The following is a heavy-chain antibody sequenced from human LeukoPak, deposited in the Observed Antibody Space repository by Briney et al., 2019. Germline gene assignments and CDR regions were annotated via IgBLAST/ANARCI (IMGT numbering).Heavy chain of an antibody. CDR1: AYTFTDYY. J-gene: IGHJ4*02. Sequence: ASVKVSCKASAYTFTDYYVHWVRQAPGQGLEWMGRINPSSGDINYAQNFQGRVTMTRDTSISTAYMELSRLRSDDTAVYYCATTSGYFYYWGQGTPVTVSS. V-gene: IGHV1-2*06. CDR3: ATTSGYFYY. CDR2: INPSSGDI. D-gene: IGHD1-26*01.